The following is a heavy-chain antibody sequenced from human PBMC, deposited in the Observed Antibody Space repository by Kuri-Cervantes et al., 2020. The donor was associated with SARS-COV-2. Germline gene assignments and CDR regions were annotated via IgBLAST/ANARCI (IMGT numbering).Heavy chain of an antibody. D-gene: IGHD3-22*01. V-gene: IGHV4-34*01. CDR1: GWSFSGYY. J-gene: IGHJ4*02. CDR2: INHSGST. CDR3: ARCSDYYDSSGYYYVSYYFDY. Sequence: GSLRLSCVVYGWSFSGYYWSWIRQPPGKGLEWIGEINHSGSTNYNPYLKSRVTISVDTSKNQFSLKLSSVTAADTAVYYCARCSDYYDSSGYYYVSYYFDYWGQGTLVTVSS.